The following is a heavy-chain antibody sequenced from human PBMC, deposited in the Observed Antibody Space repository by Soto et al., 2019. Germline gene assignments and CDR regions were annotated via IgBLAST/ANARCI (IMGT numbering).Heavy chain of an antibody. Sequence: SETLSLTCTVSGASIISGDYFWSWIRQSPGKGLEWIGCIYDSGSSYYNPSLKSRVTMSVDTSKNQFSLKLRSVTAADTAVYYCAREKGYISGPKNFDYWGQGTLVTVSS. V-gene: IGHV4-30-4*01. J-gene: IGHJ4*02. CDR3: AREKGYISGPKNFDY. D-gene: IGHD5-12*01. CDR2: IYDSGSS. CDR1: GASIISGDYF.